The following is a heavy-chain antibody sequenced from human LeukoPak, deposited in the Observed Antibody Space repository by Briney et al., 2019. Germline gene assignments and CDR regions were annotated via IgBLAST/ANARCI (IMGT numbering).Heavy chain of an antibody. CDR1: GFTFSSYS. D-gene: IGHD1-26*01. J-gene: IGHJ4*02. CDR3: ARDPGGATHYFDY. V-gene: IGHV3-21*01. CDR2: ISSSSSYI. Sequence: GGSLRLSCAASGFTFSSYSMNWVRLAPGKGLEWVSSISSSSSYIYYADSVKGRFTISGDNAKNSLYLQMNSLRAEDTAVYYCARDPGGATHYFDYWGQGTLVTVSS.